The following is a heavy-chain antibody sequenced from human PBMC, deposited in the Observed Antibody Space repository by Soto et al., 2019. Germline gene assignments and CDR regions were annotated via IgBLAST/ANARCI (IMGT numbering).Heavy chain of an antibody. J-gene: IGHJ6*03. CDR2: ISGSGGST. V-gene: IGHV3-23*01. CDR1: GFTFSSYA. Sequence: LRLSCAASGFTFSSYAMSWVRQAPGKGLEWVSAISGSGGSTYYADSVKGRFTISRDNSKNTLYLQMNSLRAEDTAVYYCAKAAAAGQYYYYYMDVWGKGTTVTVSS. D-gene: IGHD6-13*01. CDR3: AKAAAAGQYYYYYMDV.